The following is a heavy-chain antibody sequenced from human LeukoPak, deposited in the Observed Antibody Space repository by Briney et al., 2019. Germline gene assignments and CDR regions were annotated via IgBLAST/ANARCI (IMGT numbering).Heavy chain of an antibody. J-gene: IGHJ4*02. CDR3: VSLYNRNWYRVFDY. V-gene: IGHV3-30-3*01. CDR2: ISYDGSNK. Sequence: GGSLRLSCAASGFTFSSYAMHWVRQAPGKGLEWVAVISYDGSNKYYADSVKGRFTISRDNSKNTLYLQMKSLRAEDSAVFYCVSLYNRNWYRVFDYWGQGTLVTVSS. D-gene: IGHD6-13*01. CDR1: GFTFSSYA.